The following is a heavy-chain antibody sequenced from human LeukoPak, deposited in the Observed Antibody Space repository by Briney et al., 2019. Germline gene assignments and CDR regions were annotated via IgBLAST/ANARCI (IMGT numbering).Heavy chain of an antibody. Sequence: GGSLRLSCAASRFSFSLPVMHWVRQAPGKGLEYVSVISRNGDTTSYANSVKGRFTISRDNFKNMLYLQMGSLRPEDMAVYYCARDLTGGGLYYWGQGTLVTVSS. D-gene: IGHD3-10*01. CDR3: ARDLTGGGLYY. J-gene: IGHJ4*02. CDR2: ISRNGDTT. CDR1: RFSFSLPV. V-gene: IGHV3-64*01.